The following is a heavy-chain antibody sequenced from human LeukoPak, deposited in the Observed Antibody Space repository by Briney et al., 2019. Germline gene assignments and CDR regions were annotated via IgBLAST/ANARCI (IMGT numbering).Heavy chain of an antibody. CDR1: GFTFSSYS. D-gene: IGHD2-15*01. Sequence: PGGSLRLSCAASGFTFSSYSMNWVRRAPGKGLEWVSSISRSSSYIYYADSVKGRFTISRDNAKNSLYLQMNSLRAEDTAVYYCARDYIGDIVVVVAANAFDYWGQGTLVTVSS. V-gene: IGHV3-21*01. CDR2: ISRSSSYI. CDR3: ARDYIGDIVVVVAANAFDY. J-gene: IGHJ4*02.